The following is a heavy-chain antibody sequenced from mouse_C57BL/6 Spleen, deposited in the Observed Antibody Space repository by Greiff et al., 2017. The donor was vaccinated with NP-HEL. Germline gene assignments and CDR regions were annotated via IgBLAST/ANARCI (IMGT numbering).Heavy chain of an antibody. CDR2: IDPSDSYT. CDR3: ARFYSNYSYYAMDY. V-gene: IGHV1-50*01. D-gene: IGHD2-5*01. Sequence: VKLQQPGAELVKPGASVKLSCKASGYTFTSYWMQWVKQRPGQGLEWIGEIDPSDSYTNYNQKFKGKATLTVDTSSSTAYMQLSSLTSEDSAVYYCARFYSNYSYYAMDYWGQGTSVTVSS. CDR1: GYTFTSYW. J-gene: IGHJ4*01.